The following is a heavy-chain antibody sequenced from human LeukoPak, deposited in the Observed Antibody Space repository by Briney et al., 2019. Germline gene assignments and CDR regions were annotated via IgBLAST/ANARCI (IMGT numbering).Heavy chain of an antibody. CDR1: GGSFSGYY. CDR3: AREGNYYDSSGYYYGFDY. CDR2: INHSGST. D-gene: IGHD3-22*01. V-gene: IGHV4-34*01. J-gene: IGHJ4*02. Sequence: PSETLSLTCAVYGGSFSGYYWSWIRQPPGKGREWIGEINHSGSTNYNPSLKGRVTISVDTSKNQFSLKLSSVTAADTAVYYCAREGNYYDSSGYYYGFDYWGQGTLVTVSS.